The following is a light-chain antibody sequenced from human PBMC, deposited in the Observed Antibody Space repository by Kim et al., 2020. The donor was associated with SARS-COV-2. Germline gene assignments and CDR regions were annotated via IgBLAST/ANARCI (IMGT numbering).Light chain of an antibody. CDR3: QSYGSNYHGV. J-gene: IGLJ3*02. CDR1: SGNIASNY. V-gene: IGLV6-57*01. CDR2: EDN. Sequence: KAVTISCTRSSGNIASNYVQWYQPRPGSSPTTVIYEDNQSPPGVPDRFSGSIDSSSNSASLAISGLKTEDEADYYCQSYGSNYHGVFGGGTQLTVL.